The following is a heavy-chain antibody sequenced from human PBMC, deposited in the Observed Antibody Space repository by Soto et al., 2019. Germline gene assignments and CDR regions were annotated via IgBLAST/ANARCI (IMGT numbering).Heavy chain of an antibody. J-gene: IGHJ1*01. D-gene: IGHD2-21*01. CDR3: CGEVAWGC. CDR1: GFTVSSYG. V-gene: IGHV3-30*03. CDR2: ISRDGGTK. Sequence: QVQLVESGGGVVQPGRSLRLSCAASGFTVSSYGMHWVRQAPGKGLEWVAVISRDGGTKYYADSVKGRFTISRDNSRNALFLEMSSLGGDDMAVYCCCGEVAWGCWGKGTLVTVSS.